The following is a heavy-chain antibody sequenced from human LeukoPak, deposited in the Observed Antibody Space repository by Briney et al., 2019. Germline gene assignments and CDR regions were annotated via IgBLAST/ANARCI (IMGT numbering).Heavy chain of an antibody. J-gene: IGHJ4*02. CDR2: ISPNSGDT. CDR3: ARGPPNWGYDY. D-gene: IGHD7-27*01. Sequence: ASVKVSCKASGYTFTSYDFNWVRQATGQRPEWMGWISPNSGDTGYAQKFQDRVTMTRNTSISTAYMELSSLRSDDTAVYYCARGPPNWGYDYWGPGTLVTVSS. V-gene: IGHV1-8*01. CDR1: GYTFTSYD.